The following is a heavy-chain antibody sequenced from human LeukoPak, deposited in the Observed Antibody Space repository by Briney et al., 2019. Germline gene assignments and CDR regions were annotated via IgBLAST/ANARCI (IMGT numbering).Heavy chain of an antibody. CDR1: GFTFSSYG. CDR3: ARRNYDILTGLDYYFDY. V-gene: IGHV3-33*01. J-gene: IGHJ4*02. Sequence: GGSLRLSCAASGFTFSSYGMHWVRQAPGKGLEWVAVIWYDGSNKYYADSVKGRFTISRDNSKNTLYLQMNSLRAEDTAVYYCARRNYDILTGLDYYFDYWGQGTLVTVSS. CDR2: IWYDGSNK. D-gene: IGHD3-9*01.